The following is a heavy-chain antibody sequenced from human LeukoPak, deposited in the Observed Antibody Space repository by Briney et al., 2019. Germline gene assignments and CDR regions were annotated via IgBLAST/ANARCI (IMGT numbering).Heavy chain of an antibody. D-gene: IGHD2-8*01. V-gene: IGHV3-74*01. Sequence: GGSLRLSCAASGFTFSSYWMHWVRQAPGKGLVWVSRINSDGSSTSYADSVKGRFTISRDNAKNTLYLQMSSLRAEDTAVYYCARSLPYCTNGVCYTYWFDPWGQGTLVTVSS. CDR1: GFTFSSYW. J-gene: IGHJ5*02. CDR2: INSDGSST. CDR3: ARSLPYCTNGVCYTYWFDP.